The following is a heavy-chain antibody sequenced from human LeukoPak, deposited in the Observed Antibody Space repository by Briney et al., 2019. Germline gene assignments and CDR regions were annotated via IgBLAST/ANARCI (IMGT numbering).Heavy chain of an antibody. J-gene: IGHJ5*02. D-gene: IGHD6-13*01. V-gene: IGHV3-7*01. CDR1: GFSFSTDW. Sequence: PGGSLRLSCVTSGFSFSTDWMSWVRQAPGKGLEWVANIKRDGSEKYYVDSAKDRFTISRDNAKNSLYLQMNSLRAEDTAVYYCVRSQFSSSSWGQGTLVTVSS. CDR2: IKRDGSEK. CDR3: VRSQFSSSS.